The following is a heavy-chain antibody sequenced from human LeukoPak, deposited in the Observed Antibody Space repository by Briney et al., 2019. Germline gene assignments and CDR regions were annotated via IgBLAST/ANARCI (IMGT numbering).Heavy chain of an antibody. Sequence: SETLSLTCAVYGGSFSGYYWSWIRQPPGKGLEWIGEINHSGSTNYNPSLKSRVTISVDTSKNQFSLKLSSVTAADTAVYYCASPLGYYGRGWGKGTTVTVPS. D-gene: IGHD3-10*02. CDR1: GGSFSGYY. J-gene: IGHJ6*04. CDR3: ASPLGYYGRG. V-gene: IGHV4-34*01. CDR2: INHSGST.